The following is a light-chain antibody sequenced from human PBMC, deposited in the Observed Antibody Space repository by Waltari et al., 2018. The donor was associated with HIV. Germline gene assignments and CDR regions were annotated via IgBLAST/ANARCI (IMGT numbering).Light chain of an antibody. CDR1: SSNIGSNY. J-gene: IGLJ3*02. Sequence: QSVLTQPPSASGTPGQRVTICCSGSSSNIGSNYVYWYQHLPGTAPKLLIYMNNQRPSGVPDRFPGSKSGTSASLAISGLRSEDEADYYCAAWDASLSAWVFGGGTKLTVL. CDR2: MNN. V-gene: IGLV1-47*01. CDR3: AAWDASLSAWV.